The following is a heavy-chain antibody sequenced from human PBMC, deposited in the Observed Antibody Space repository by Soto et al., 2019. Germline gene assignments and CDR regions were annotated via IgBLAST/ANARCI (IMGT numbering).Heavy chain of an antibody. Sequence: SVKVFCKASGGTFSSNPITWVRQAPGQGLEWMGGIIPIFGTTNYAQKFQGRVTITADASTSTAYMELSSLRSADTAVYFCARGTAGGVYCAFDYWGRGTLVT. CDR2: IIPIFGTT. D-gene: IGHD1-26*01. V-gene: IGHV1-69*13. CDR3: ARGTAGGVYCAFDY. J-gene: IGHJ4*01. CDR1: GGTFSSNP.